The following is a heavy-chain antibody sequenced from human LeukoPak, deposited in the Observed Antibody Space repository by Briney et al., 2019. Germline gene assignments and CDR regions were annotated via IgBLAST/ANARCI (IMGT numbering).Heavy chain of an antibody. CDR1: GFTFSRNS. D-gene: IGHD2-15*01. J-gene: IGHJ5*02. Sequence: GGSLRLSCAASGFTFSRNSMNWVRQAPGKGLEWVSVIYSDGSTYYADSVKGRFTISRDKSKNTLYLQLNSLRAEDTAVYFCARQSGGPYNWFDPWGQGTLVTVSS. CDR3: ARQSGGPYNWFDP. CDR2: IYSDGST. V-gene: IGHV3-66*04.